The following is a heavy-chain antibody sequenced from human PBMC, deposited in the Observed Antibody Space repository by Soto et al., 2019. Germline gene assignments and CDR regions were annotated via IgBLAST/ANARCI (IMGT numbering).Heavy chain of an antibody. D-gene: IGHD3-9*01. CDR3: ARHDWAKPFDY. CDR1: GGSISSSSYY. J-gene: IGHJ4*02. V-gene: IGHV4-39*01. CDR2: IYYRGST. Sequence: QLQLQESGPGLVKPSETLSLTCTVSGGSISSSSYYWGWIRQPPGKGLEWIGSIYYRGSTYYNPSLKSRVTMTVDTSKNQFSLKLSSVTAADTAVYYCARHDWAKPFDYWGQGTLVTVSS.